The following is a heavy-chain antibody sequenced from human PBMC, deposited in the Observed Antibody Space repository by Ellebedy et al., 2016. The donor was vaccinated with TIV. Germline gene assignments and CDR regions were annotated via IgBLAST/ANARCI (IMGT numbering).Heavy chain of an antibody. CDR2: ISSAGSHE. CDR1: GFSFSTHG. CDR3: ARDSGYTTNWDVGAY. V-gene: IGHV3-30*03. J-gene: IGHJ4*02. D-gene: IGHD5-12*01. Sequence: GESLKISCAASGFSFSTHGMHWVRQAPGKGLEWLAVISSAGSHEYYADSVKGRFAISRDNSKNPLYLQMNALRAEDTAVYYCARDSGYTTNWDVGAYWGQGTLVTVSS.